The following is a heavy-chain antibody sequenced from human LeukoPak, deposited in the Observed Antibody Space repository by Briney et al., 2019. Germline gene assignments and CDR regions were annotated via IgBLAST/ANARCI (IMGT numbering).Heavy chain of an antibody. CDR1: RFTFSSYW. J-gene: IGHJ4*02. V-gene: IGHV3-23*01. CDR2: ISGSGGST. CDR3: AKDGGVGYSSSWSPPSH. D-gene: IGHD6-13*01. Sequence: GGSLRLSCAASRFTFSSYWMSWVRQAPGKGLEWVSAISGSGGSTYYADSVKGRFTISRDNSKNTLYLQMNSLRAEDTAVYYCAKDGGVGYSSSWSPPSHWGQGTLVTVSS.